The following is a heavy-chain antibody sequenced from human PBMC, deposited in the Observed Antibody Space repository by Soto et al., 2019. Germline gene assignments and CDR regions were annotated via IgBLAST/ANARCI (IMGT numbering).Heavy chain of an antibody. CDR1: GGSISSGGYS. V-gene: IGHV4-30-2*01. J-gene: IGHJ6*02. CDR3: ARVYYYYGMDV. Sequence: SETLSLTCAVSGGSISSGGYSWSWIRQPPGKGLEWIGYIYHSGSTYYNPSLKSRVTISVDRSKNQFSLKLSSVTAADTAVYYCARVYYYYGMDVWGQGTTVTVSS. CDR2: IYHSGST.